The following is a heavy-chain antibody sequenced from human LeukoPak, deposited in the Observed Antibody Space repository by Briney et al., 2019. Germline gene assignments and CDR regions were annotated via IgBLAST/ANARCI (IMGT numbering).Heavy chain of an antibody. CDR3: ARGGRITMIVVVITTFDH. D-gene: IGHD3-22*01. CDR1: NYSISSGYY. V-gene: IGHV4-38-2*01. Sequence: SETLSLTCAVSNYSISSGYYWGWIRQPPGKGLEWIGSIYQSGSTYYNPSLKSRVTVSVDTSKNQFSLKLTSVTAADTAVYYCARGGRITMIVVVITTFDHWGQGTLVTVSS. J-gene: IGHJ4*02. CDR2: IYQSGST.